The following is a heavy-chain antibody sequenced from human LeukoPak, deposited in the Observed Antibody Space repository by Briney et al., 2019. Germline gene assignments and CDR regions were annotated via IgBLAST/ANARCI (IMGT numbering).Heavy chain of an antibody. D-gene: IGHD4-23*01. CDR2: IYYSGST. J-gene: IGHJ4*02. CDR1: GGSISSYY. CDR3: ARNNHLVTPVDYFDY. Sequence: SETLSLTCTVSGGSISSYYWSWIRPPPGKGLEWMGYIYYSGSTNYNPSLKSRVTISVDTSKNQFSLKLSSVTAADTAVYCCARNNHLVTPVDYFDYWGQGTLVTVSS. V-gene: IGHV4-59*01.